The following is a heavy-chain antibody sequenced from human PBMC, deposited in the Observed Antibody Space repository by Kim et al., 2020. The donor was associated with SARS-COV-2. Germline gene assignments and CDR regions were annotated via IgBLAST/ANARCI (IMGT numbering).Heavy chain of an antibody. CDR3: AKHVTSMGTTFDDYFDF. J-gene: IGHJ4*02. D-gene: IGHD4-17*01. CDR2: ISWNSYMI. V-gene: IGHV3-9*01. Sequence: GGSLRLSCVVSGFTFHDYGLHWVRQAPGKGLEWVSGISWNSYMIGYADSMKGRFTISRNNAKNSLYLQLTRLRADDTDLYYCAKHVTSMGTTFDDYFDFWSQRTLVTVPT. CDR1: GFTFHDYG.